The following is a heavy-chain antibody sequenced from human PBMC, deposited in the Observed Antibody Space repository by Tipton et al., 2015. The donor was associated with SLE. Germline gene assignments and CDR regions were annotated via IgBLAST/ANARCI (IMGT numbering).Heavy chain of an antibody. V-gene: IGHV4-59*08. CDR1: GGSISSYY. D-gene: IGHD5-12*01. CDR2: IYYTGSA. J-gene: IGHJ4*02. Sequence: GLVKPSETLSLTCTVSGGSISSYYWSWVRQPPGKGLEWIGDIYYTGSANYNPSLKSRVTMSVDTSKNQFSLKLSSVTAADTAVYYCARGGVATIRADYWGQGTLVTVSS. CDR3: ARGGVATIRADY.